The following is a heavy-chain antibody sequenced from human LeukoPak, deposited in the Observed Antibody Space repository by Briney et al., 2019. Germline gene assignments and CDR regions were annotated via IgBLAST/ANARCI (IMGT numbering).Heavy chain of an antibody. J-gene: IGHJ3*02. CDR1: GFTFNSYS. D-gene: IGHD5-24*01. CDR2: ISSSSSHM. V-gene: IGHV3-21*01. Sequence: PGGSLRLSCAASGFTFNSYSMYWVRQAPGKGLEWVSSISSSSSHMFYADSVKGRFSISRDNADNSLYLQMNSLRAEDTAVYYCARDQFIHAFDIWGQGTMVTVSS. CDR3: ARDQFIHAFDI.